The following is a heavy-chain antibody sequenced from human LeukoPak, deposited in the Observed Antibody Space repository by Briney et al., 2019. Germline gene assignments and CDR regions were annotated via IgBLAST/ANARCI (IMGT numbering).Heavy chain of an antibody. CDR2: IYYSGST. Sequence: PSETLSLTCTVSGGSISSYYWSWIRQPPGKGLEWIGYIYYSGSTNYNPSLKSRVTISIDTSKNQFSLKLSSVTAADTAVYYCARAGTYYYGSGSYFRAFDIWGQGTMVTVSS. D-gene: IGHD3-10*01. CDR3: ARAGTYYYGSGSYFRAFDI. V-gene: IGHV4-59*01. J-gene: IGHJ3*02. CDR1: GGSISSYY.